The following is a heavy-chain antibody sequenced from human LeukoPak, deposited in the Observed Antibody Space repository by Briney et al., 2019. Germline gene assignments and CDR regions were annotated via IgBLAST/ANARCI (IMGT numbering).Heavy chain of an antibody. CDR2: IWYDGSNE. J-gene: IGHJ4*02. D-gene: IGHD2-15*01. V-gene: IGHV3-33*01. CDR1: GFTFSSYG. Sequence: GGSLRLSCAASGFTFSSYGMHWVRQAPGKGLEWVAVIWYDGSNENYADSVKGRFTISRDNAKNTLYLQMNSLSADDTAVYYCVREPYCSGGSCYTSGFDCWGQGTLVTVSS. CDR3: VREPYCSGGSCYTSGFDC.